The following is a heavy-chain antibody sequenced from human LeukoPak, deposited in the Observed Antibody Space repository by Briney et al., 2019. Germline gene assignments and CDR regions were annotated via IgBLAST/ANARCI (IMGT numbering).Heavy chain of an antibody. CDR2: INHSGST. Sequence: SQTLSLTCAVYGGSFSGYYWSWIRQPPGKGLEWIGEINHSGSTNYNPSLKSRVTMSVDTSKHQFSLKLSSVTAADTAVYYCARDLGWFGEDREEKRRWCDPWGEGTLVTVSS. V-gene: IGHV4-34*01. D-gene: IGHD3-10*01. CDR3: ARDLGWFGEDREEKRRWCDP. J-gene: IGHJ5*02. CDR1: GGSFSGYY.